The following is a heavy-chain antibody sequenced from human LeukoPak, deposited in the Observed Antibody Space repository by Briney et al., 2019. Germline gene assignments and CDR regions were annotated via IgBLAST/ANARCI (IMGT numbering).Heavy chain of an antibody. CDR1: GFTFSNAW. CDR2: IKSKPDGGTT. CDR3: TTDRFN. V-gene: IGHV3-15*01. D-gene: IGHD3-16*01. Sequence: GGSLRLSCTASGFTFSNAWMGWARQAPGKGLEWVGRIKSKPDGGTTDYAPPVKGRFTISRDDSENTLDLQMNSLKTEDTAVYYCTTDRFNWGQGTLVTVSS. J-gene: IGHJ4*02.